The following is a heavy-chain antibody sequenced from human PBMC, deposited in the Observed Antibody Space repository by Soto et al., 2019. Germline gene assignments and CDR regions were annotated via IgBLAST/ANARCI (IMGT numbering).Heavy chain of an antibody. Sequence: SETLSLTCTVSGGSISSGGYYWSWIRQHPGKGLEGIGYIYYSGSTYYNPSLKSRVTISVDTSKNQFSLKLSSVTAADSAVYYCARDATTVTTSEDYYYYGMDVWGQGTTVTVSS. V-gene: IGHV4-31*03. CDR3: ARDATTVTTSEDYYYYGMDV. D-gene: IGHD4-17*01. CDR2: IYYSGST. J-gene: IGHJ6*02. CDR1: GGSISSGGYY.